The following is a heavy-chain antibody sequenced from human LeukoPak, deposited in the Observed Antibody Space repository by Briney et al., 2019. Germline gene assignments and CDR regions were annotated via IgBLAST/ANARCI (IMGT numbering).Heavy chain of an antibody. V-gene: IGHV3-23*01. CDR2: MSHDGMNA. CDR1: GLHFSGTA. Sequence: GGSLRLSCAASGLHFSGTAMRWVRQAPGKGREWVAAMSHDGMNAYYADSVKGRFTISRENSKKTVYVEMSSLPAADTGVYYCAKDGAQYSSGPECDPRGQGALVTVSP. J-gene: IGHJ5*02. CDR3: AKDGAQYSSGPECDP. D-gene: IGHD6-19*01.